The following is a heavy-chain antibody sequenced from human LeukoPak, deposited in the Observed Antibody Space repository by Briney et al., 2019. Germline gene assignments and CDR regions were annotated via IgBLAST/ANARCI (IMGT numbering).Heavy chain of an antibody. CDR2: IYYSGNS. J-gene: IGHJ4*02. CDR1: GGXIISSSYY. V-gene: IGHV4-39*01. Sequence: PSETLSLTCTVSGGXIISSSYYWGWIRQPPGRGLEWIGSIYYSGNSYYNPSLKSRVTISIDTSKNQFSLKMTSLTAADTAVYYCAKLYSGTRPPDYWGQGTLVTVSS. CDR3: AKLYSGTRPPDY. D-gene: IGHD3-10*01.